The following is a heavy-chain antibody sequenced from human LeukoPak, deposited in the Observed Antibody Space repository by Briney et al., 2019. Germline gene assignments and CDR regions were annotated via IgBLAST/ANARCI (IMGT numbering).Heavy chain of an antibody. V-gene: IGHV3-30-3*01. Sequence: GGSLRLSCAASGFTFSSYAMHWVRQAPGKGLDWVAAISYDGSNKYYADSVKGRFTISRDNSKNTLYLQMNSLRAEGTAVYYCARDSGVAYNWFDPWGQGTLVTVSS. CDR3: ARDSGVAYNWFDP. J-gene: IGHJ5*02. D-gene: IGHD2-15*01. CDR1: GFTFSSYA. CDR2: ISYDGSNK.